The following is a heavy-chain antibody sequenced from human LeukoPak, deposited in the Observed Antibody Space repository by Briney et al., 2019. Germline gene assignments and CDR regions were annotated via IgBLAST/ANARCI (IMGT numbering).Heavy chain of an antibody. CDR1: GFTFSSYA. J-gene: IGHJ4*02. CDR2: ISGSGGST. Sequence: PGGSLRLSCAASGFTFSSYAMSWVRQAPGKGLEWVSAISGSGGSTYYADSVKGRFTISRDNSKNTLYLQMDSLRAEDTAVYYCAKSPTYYYDSTDYWGQGTLVTVSS. D-gene: IGHD3-22*01. V-gene: IGHV3-23*01. CDR3: AKSPTYYYDSTDY.